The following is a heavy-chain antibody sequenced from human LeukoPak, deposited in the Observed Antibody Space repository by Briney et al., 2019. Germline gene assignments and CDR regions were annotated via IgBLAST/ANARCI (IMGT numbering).Heavy chain of an antibody. D-gene: IGHD2-2*01. CDR2: ISAYNGNT. V-gene: IGHV1-18*01. CDR1: GYTFTSYG. CDR3: ARDPLAIIVVVPAANYGMDV. Sequence: ASVKVSCKASGYTFTSYGISWVRQAPGQGLEWMGWISAYNGNTNYAQKLQGRVTMTTDTSTSTAYMELRSLRSDDTAVYYCARDPLAIIVVVPAANYGMDVWGQGTTVTVSS. J-gene: IGHJ6*02.